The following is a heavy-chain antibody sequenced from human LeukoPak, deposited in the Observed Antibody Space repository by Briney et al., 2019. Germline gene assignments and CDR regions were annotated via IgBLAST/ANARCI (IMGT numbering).Heavy chain of an antibody. V-gene: IGHV5-51*01. CDR1: GYSFTTYW. CDR2: IYPGDSDT. D-gene: IGHD2-21*02. Sequence: GESLKISCKGSGYSFTTYWIGWVRQMPGKGLECMGIIYPGDSDTRYSPSFQGQVTISADKSISTAYLQWSSLKASDTAMYSCARTYCGGDCYYSYFDYWGQGTLVTVSS. CDR3: ARTYCGGDCYYSYFDY. J-gene: IGHJ4*02.